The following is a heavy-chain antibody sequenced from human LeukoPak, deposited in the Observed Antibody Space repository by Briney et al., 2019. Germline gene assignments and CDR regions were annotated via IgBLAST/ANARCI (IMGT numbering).Heavy chain of an antibody. Sequence: SETLSLTRTVSGGSISSSSYYWGWIRQPPGKGLEWIGSIYYSGSTYYNPSLKSRVTISVDTSKNQFSLKLSSVTAADTAVYYCARDPYYYDSSGYYPFDYWGQGTLVTVSS. J-gene: IGHJ4*02. CDR1: GGSISSSSYY. CDR2: IYYSGST. V-gene: IGHV4-39*07. D-gene: IGHD3-22*01. CDR3: ARDPYYYDSSGYYPFDY.